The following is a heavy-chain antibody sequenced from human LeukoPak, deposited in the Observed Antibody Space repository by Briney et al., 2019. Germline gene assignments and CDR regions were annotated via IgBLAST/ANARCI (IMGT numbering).Heavy chain of an antibody. CDR3: ARGYDILTGYYRRVSLWDY. J-gene: IGHJ4*02. Sequence: ASVKVSCKASGYTFTGYYMHWVRQAPGQGLEWMGWINPNSGGTNYAQKFQGRVTMTRDTSISTAYMELSRLRSDDTAVYYCARGYDILTGYYRRVSLWDYWGQGTLVTVSS. V-gene: IGHV1-2*02. D-gene: IGHD3-9*01. CDR2: INPNSGGT. CDR1: GYTFTGYY.